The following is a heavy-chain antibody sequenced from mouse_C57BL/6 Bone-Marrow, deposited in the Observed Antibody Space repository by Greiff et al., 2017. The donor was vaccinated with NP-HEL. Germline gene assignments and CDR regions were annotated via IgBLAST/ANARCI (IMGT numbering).Heavy chain of an antibody. D-gene: IGHD1-1*01. CDR2: IHPNSGST. Sequence: QVQLQQPGAELVKPGASVKLSCKASGYTFTSYWMHWVKQRPGQGLEWIGMIHPNSGSTNYNEKFKSKATLTVDKSSSTAHMQLSSLTSEDSAVYYCAISYYGSSWAYWGQGTLVTVSA. V-gene: IGHV1-64*01. J-gene: IGHJ3*01. CDR1: GYTFTSYW. CDR3: AISYYGSSWAY.